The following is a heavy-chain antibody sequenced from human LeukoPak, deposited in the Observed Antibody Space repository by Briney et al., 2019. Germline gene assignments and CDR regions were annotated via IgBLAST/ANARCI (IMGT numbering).Heavy chain of an antibody. CDR3: ARDEMPYYYDSSGYYNY. V-gene: IGHV3-66*01. CDR2: IYRGGST. J-gene: IGHJ4*02. CDR1: GFTVSSNY. D-gene: IGHD3-22*01. Sequence: GGSLRLSCAASGFTVSSNYMSWVRQAPGKGLEWVSVIYRGGSTYYADSVKGRFTISRDNSKNTLYLQMNSLRAEDTAVYYCARDEMPYYYDSSGYYNYWGQGTLVTVSS.